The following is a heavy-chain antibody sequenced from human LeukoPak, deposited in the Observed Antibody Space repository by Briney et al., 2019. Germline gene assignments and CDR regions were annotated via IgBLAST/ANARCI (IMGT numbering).Heavy chain of an antibody. Sequence: GGSLRLSCAASGFTFSNYAMSWVRQAPGKGLEWVSDISGSGNWTYYADSVKGRFTISRDNSKNTQHLQMNSLRSEDTAVYYCARVKESAPVAAAVPYYFDRWGQGTLVTVSS. V-gene: IGHV3-23*01. CDR3: ARVKESAPVAAAVPYYFDR. D-gene: IGHD2-2*01. J-gene: IGHJ4*02. CDR2: ISGSGNWT. CDR1: GFTFSNYA.